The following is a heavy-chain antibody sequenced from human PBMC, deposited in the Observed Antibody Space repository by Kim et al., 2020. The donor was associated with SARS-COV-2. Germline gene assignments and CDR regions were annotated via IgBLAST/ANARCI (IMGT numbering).Heavy chain of an antibody. D-gene: IGHD2-2*02. CDR1: GFTFNRYD. CDR2: INGSGGST. Sequence: GGSLRLSCAASGFTFNRYDMSWVRQAPGKGLQWVSSINGSGGSTYYGDSVKGRFTISRDNSKETLFLQMNLLTAEDTAIYYCVKDPTASCHTTLDSWGPG. CDR3: VKDPTASCHTTLDS. V-gene: IGHV3-23*01. J-gene: IGHJ4*02.